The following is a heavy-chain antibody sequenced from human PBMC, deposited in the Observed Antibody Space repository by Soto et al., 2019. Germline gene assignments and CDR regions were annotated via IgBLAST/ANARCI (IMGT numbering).Heavy chain of an antibody. J-gene: IGHJ4*02. CDR3: ARQNRNYNDGTGYGYSIDY. CDR1: GFDFSDYY. V-gene: IGHV3-11*01. Sequence: PGGSLRLSCAASGFDFSDYYMTWIRQAPGKGLEWVSYIGTSVNTVFYADSVKGRFTISRDNAKKSLYLQMNGLRADDTAVYYCARQNRNYNDGTGYGYSIDYWGQGTLVTVSS. CDR2: IGTSVNTV. D-gene: IGHD3-22*01.